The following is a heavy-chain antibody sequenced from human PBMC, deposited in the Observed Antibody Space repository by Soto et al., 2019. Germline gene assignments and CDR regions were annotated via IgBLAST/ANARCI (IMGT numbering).Heavy chain of an antibody. V-gene: IGHV1-69*01. CDR2: VIPIPGTA. CDR3: ARSQGSSTSLQIYYYYYYGMDV. D-gene: IGHD2-2*01. J-gene: IGHJ6*02. CDR1: GGTFGSYA. Sequence: QVQLVQSGAEVKKPGSSVKVSCKASGGTFGSYAISWVRQAPGQGLEGMGGVIPIPGTANYAQKFQGRVTIAADAPTSTAYMELSSLRSEDTAVYYCARSQGSSTSLQIYYYYYYGMDVWGQGTTVTVSS.